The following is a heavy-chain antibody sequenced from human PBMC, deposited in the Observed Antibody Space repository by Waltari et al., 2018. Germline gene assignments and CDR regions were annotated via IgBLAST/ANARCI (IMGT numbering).Heavy chain of an antibody. J-gene: IGHJ3*02. CDR1: GLPLRSYW. D-gene: IGHD3-22*01. CDR2: IKKDGSEE. Sequence: EVQLVESGGGLAQPGGSLRLSCAASGLPLRSYWMSWVRQAPGKGPEWVANIKKDGSEEYYVDSVRGRFTISRDNAKNSLYLQMNSLRPEDTAVYYCARDQWFAFDIWGQGTMVTVSS. V-gene: IGHV3-7*01. CDR3: ARDQWFAFDI.